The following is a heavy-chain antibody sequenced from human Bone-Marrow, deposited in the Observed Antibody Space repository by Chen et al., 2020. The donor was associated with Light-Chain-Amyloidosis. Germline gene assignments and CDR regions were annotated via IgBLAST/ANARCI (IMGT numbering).Heavy chain of an antibody. Sequence: QVQLQQWGAGLLKPSETLSLTCAVSAGPFSAYYWSWIRQPPGKGLEWIGDVNHSGRTNYSPSLKSRLTISIDTSKKQFSLKLTSVTAADTAFYSCAKIMRGGSYYFDPWGQGTLVTVSS. CDR2: VNHSGRT. V-gene: IGHV4-34*01. CDR3: AKIMRGGSYYFDP. D-gene: IGHD1-26*01. J-gene: IGHJ4*02. CDR1: AGPFSAYY.